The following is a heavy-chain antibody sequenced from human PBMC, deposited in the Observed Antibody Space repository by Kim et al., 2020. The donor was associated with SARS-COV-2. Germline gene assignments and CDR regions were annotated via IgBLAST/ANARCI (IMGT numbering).Heavy chain of an antibody. CDR2: IRNKASSYAT. V-gene: IGHV3-73*01. CDR3: IARMTTITY. J-gene: IGHJ4*02. D-gene: IGHD4-4*01. Sequence: GGSLRLSCAASGFTFSGSTILWVRQASGKGLEWVGRIRNKASSYATASAASLEGRFTVSRDDSKNTAYLQMNSLNTEDSAVAYCIARMTTITYGGQGTLVTVSS. CDR1: GFTFSGST.